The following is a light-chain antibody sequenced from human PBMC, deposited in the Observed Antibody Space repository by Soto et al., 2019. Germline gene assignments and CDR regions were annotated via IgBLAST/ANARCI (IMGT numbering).Light chain of an antibody. J-gene: IGLJ3*02. CDR1: SSNIGAGND. CDR2: GNN. V-gene: IGLV1-40*01. CDR3: PSYDSSLSGWV. Sequence: QAVVTQPPSVSGAPGQRVTIPCTGSSSNIGAGNDVHWYEQLPGTAPKLLIYGNNNRPSGVPDRLSGYKSGTSASLAINGLPAEDEADYSCPSYDSSLSGWVFGGGTKPTVL.